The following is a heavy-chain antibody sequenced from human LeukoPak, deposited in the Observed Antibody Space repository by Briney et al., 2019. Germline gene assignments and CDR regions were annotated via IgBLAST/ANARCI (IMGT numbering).Heavy chain of an antibody. D-gene: IGHD6-13*01. V-gene: IGHV1-8*03. CDR1: GYTFSNYP. CDR2: MNPNSGNT. Sequence: ASVKVSCKASGYTFSNYPINWVRQATGQGLEWMGWMNPNSGNTGYAQKFQGRVTITRNTSISTAYMELSSLRSEDTAVYYCARGPQQAGPFDYWGQGTLVTVSS. CDR3: ARGPQQAGPFDY. J-gene: IGHJ4*02.